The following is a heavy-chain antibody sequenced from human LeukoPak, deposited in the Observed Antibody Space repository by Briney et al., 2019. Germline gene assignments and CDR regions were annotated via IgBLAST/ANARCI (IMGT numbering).Heavy chain of an antibody. Sequence: GGSLRLSCTASGFTYSDFSMNWVREAPGKGLEWVSYIRSSDSTIYYADSVKGRFTISRDNSKNTLYLQMNSLRAEDTAVYYCARLSSFAFDIWGQGTMVTVSS. D-gene: IGHD3-16*02. CDR3: ARLSSFAFDI. CDR2: IRSSDSTI. V-gene: IGHV3-48*01. CDR1: GFTYSDFS. J-gene: IGHJ3*02.